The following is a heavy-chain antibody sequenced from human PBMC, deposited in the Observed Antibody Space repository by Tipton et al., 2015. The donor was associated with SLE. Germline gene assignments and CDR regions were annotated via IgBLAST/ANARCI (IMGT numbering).Heavy chain of an antibody. CDR3: ARDLAGATLDY. D-gene: IGHD4/OR15-4a*01. CDR1: GGSISSGGYH. Sequence: TLSLTCTVSGGSISSGGYHWNWIRQPAGKGLEWIGRIYATGGTYYNPSLQSRVTVSVDTPKNQFSLKLSSVTAADTAVYYCARDLAGATLDYWGQGTLVTVSS. V-gene: IGHV4-61*02. J-gene: IGHJ4*02. CDR2: IYATGGT.